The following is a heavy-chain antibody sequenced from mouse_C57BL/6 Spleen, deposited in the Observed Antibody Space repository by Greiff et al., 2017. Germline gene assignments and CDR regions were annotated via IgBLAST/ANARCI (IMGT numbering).Heavy chain of an antibody. V-gene: IGHV1-55*01. CDR3: ARSVLDSSYYYAMDY. CDR1: GYTFTSYW. J-gene: IGHJ4*01. Sequence: VQLQQPGAELVKPGASVKMSCKASGYTFTSYWITWVKQRPGQGLEWIGDIYPGSGSTNYNEKFKSKATLTVDTSSSTAYMQLSSLTSEDSAVYYCARSVLDSSYYYAMDYWGQGTSVTVSS. CDR2: IYPGSGST. D-gene: IGHD3-2*02.